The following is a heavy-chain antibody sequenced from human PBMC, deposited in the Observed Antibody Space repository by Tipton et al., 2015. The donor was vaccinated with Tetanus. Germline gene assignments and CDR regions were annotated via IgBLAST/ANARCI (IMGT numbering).Heavy chain of an antibody. CDR3: ARRRYTWNRGGFDM. V-gene: IGHV4-34*01. Sequence: LSLTCEVSGGSFSDYYWSWIRQTPGKGLEWIGEINHSGSINYNPSLKSRVTIFVDPSRNQFSLRVNSVTAADTAVFYCARRRYTWNRGGFDMWGQGTMVTVSS. CDR1: GGSFSDYY. D-gene: IGHD1-20*01. J-gene: IGHJ3*02. CDR2: INHSGSI.